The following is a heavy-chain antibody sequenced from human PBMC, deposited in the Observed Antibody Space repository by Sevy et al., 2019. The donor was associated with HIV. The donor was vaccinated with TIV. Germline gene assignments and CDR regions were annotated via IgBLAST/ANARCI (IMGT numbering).Heavy chain of an antibody. CDR1: GFSVNSNY. CDR2: IYSDETT. V-gene: IGHV3-66*01. CDR3: ARGQSGYGYALNY. D-gene: IGHD5-18*01. J-gene: IGHJ4*02. Sequence: GGCLRLSCAASGFSVNSNYMTWVRQAPGKGLEGVSVIYSDETTYHADSVKDRFTISRDNSKNMLYLQMSSLRAEDTAIYYCARGQSGYGYALNYWGQGTLVTVSS.